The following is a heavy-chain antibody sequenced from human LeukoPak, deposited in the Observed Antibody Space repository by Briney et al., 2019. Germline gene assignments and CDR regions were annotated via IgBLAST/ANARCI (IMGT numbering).Heavy chain of an antibody. Sequence: ASVKVSCKASGYTFTSYGISWVRQAPGQGLEWMGWISAYNGNTNYAQKLQGRVTMTTDTSTSTAYMEPRSLRSDDTAVYYCARLREGMIVVIFDYWGQGTLVTVSS. V-gene: IGHV1-18*01. CDR3: ARLREGMIVVIFDY. D-gene: IGHD3-22*01. CDR1: GYTFTSYG. CDR2: ISAYNGNT. J-gene: IGHJ4*02.